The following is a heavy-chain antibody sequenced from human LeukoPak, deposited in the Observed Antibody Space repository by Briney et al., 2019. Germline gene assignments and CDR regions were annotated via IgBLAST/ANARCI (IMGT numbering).Heavy chain of an antibody. J-gene: IGHJ4*02. CDR1: GFTFSSYA. CDR3: AKDHSESSGWYYFDY. CDR2: ISGSGGST. Sequence: GGPLRLSCAASGFTFSSYAMSWVRQAPGKGLEWVSAISGSGGSTYYADSVKGRFTISRDNSKNTLYLQMNSLRAEDTAVYYCAKDHSESSGWYYFDYWGQGTLVTVSS. V-gene: IGHV3-23*01. D-gene: IGHD6-19*01.